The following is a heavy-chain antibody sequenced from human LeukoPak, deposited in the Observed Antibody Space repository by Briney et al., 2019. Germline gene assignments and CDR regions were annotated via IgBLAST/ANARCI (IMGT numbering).Heavy chain of an antibody. CDR3: ARCSRPYYYDSSGYLVPDAFDI. Sequence: GGSLRLSCAVSGFTFSDYYMSWIRQAPGKGLEWVSYITSSGSTIYYEDSVKGRFTISRDNAKNSLYLQINSLRAEDTAVYYCARCSRPYYYDSSGYLVPDAFDIWGQGTVVTVSS. V-gene: IGHV3-11*01. CDR1: GFTFSDYY. D-gene: IGHD3-22*01. J-gene: IGHJ3*02. CDR2: ITSSGSTI.